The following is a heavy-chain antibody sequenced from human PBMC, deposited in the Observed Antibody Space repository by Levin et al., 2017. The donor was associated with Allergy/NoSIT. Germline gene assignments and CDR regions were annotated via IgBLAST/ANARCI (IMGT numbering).Heavy chain of an antibody. CDR1: GFTFNNYA. CDR3: AKDAIRGSDQPYYFDY. D-gene: IGHD6-19*01. V-gene: IGHV3-23*01. Sequence: GESLKISCAASGFTFNNYAMSWVRQAPGKGLEWVSAIINSGVGTYYADSVKGRLTISRDNSKNTMYLQMNSLRAEDTAVYFCAKDAIRGSDQPYYFDYWGQGTLVTASS. CDR2: IINSGVGT. J-gene: IGHJ4*02.